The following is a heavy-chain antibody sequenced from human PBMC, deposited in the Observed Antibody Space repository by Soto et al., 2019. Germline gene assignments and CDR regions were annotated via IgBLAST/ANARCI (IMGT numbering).Heavy chain of an antibody. V-gene: IGHV1-69*01. Sequence: QVQLVQSGAEVKKPGSSVKVSCKASGGTFSSYAISWVRQAPGQGLEWMGGIVPIFGTANYAQKFQGRVTITADESTSTAYMELSSLRSEDTAVYYCARDFVGIAARLIPYNWFDPWGQGTLVTVSS. CDR2: IVPIFGTA. J-gene: IGHJ5*02. CDR1: GGTFSSYA. D-gene: IGHD6-6*01. CDR3: ARDFVGIAARLIPYNWFDP.